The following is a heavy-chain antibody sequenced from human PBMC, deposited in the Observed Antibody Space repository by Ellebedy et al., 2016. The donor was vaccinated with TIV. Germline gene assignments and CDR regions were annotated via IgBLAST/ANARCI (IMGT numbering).Heavy chain of an antibody. D-gene: IGHD3-10*01. CDR3: ARLSGFGELPDY. J-gene: IGHJ4*02. V-gene: IGHV3-21*01. CDR1: GFTFSSYS. Sequence: PGGSLRLSCAASGFTFSSYSMNWVRQAPGKGLEWVSSISSSSSYIYYADSVKGRFTISRDIAKNSLYLQMNSLRAEDTAVYYCARLSGFGELPDYWGQGTLVTVSS. CDR2: ISSSSSYI.